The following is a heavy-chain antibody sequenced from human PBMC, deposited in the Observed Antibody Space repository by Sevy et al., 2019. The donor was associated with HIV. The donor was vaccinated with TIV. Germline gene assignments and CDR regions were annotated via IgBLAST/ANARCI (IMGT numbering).Heavy chain of an antibody. CDR3: AKGARSGDWYFDL. D-gene: IGHD3-10*01. Sequence: GGSLRLSCAASGFTFSSYGMHWVRQAPGKGLEWVAVISYDGSNKYYADSVKGRFTISRDNSKNMLYLQMNSLRAEDTAVYYCAKGARSGDWYFDLWGRGTLVTVSS. V-gene: IGHV3-30*18. CDR1: GFTFSSYG. CDR2: ISYDGSNK. J-gene: IGHJ2*01.